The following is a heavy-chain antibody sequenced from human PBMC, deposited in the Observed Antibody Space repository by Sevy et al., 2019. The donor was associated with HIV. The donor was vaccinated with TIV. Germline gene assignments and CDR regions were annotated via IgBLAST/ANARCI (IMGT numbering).Heavy chain of an antibody. D-gene: IGHD3-10*01. V-gene: IGHV1-18*01. Sequence: ASVKVSCKASGYTFTTYGITWVRQAPGQGLEWMGWISADNDNTNYAQKFQGRVTMTTDTSTTTAYMELRSLRSDDTAVYYCASASAYYYGSGSHPHAFDIWGQRTMVTVSS. CDR3: ASASAYYYGSGSHPHAFDI. J-gene: IGHJ3*02. CDR2: ISADNDNT. CDR1: GYTFTTYG.